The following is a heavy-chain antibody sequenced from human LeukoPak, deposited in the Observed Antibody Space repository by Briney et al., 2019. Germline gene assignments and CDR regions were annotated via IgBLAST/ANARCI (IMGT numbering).Heavy chain of an antibody. Sequence: GGSLRLSCTASGFTFGDYAMSWVRQAPGKGLEWVGFIRSKAYGGTTEYAASVKGRFTISRDDSKSIAYLQMNSLKTEDTAVYYCTREYSSSFRLDPWGQGTLVTVSS. D-gene: IGHD6-6*01. J-gene: IGHJ5*02. CDR3: TREYSSSFRLDP. CDR1: GFTFGDYA. V-gene: IGHV3-49*04. CDR2: IRSKAYGGTT.